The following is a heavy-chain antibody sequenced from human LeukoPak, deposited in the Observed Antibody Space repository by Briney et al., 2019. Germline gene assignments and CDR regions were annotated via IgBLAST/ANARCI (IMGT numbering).Heavy chain of an antibody. CDR3: ARDDYGDYDPYFDY. CDR2: IIPIFGTA. V-gene: IGHV1-69*13. J-gene: IGHJ4*02. CDR1: GGTFSSYA. D-gene: IGHD4-17*01. Sequence: SVKVSCKASGGTFSSYAISWVQQAPGQGLEWMGGIIPIFGTANYAQKFQGRVTITADESTSTAYMELSSLRSEDTAVYYCARDDYGDYDPYFDYWGQGTLVTVSS.